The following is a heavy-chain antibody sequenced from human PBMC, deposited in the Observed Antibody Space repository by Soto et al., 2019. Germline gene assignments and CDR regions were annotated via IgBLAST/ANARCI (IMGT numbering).Heavy chain of an antibody. CDR1: GFTFSSYA. J-gene: IGHJ4*02. V-gene: IGHV3-30-3*01. Sequence: GGSLRLSCAASGFTFSSYAMHWVRQAPGKGLEWVAVISYDGGNKYYADSVKGRFTISRDNSKNTLYLQMNSLRAEDTAVYYCASPSDYGGKEGGYWGQGTLVTVSS. CDR3: ASPSDYGGKEGGY. CDR2: ISYDGGNK. D-gene: IGHD4-17*01.